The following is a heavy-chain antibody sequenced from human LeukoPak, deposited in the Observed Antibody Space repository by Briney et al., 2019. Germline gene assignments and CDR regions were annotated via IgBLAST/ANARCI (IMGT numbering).Heavy chain of an antibody. D-gene: IGHD6-19*01. CDR3: AGGGAVADFDY. Sequence: KSSETLSLTCTVSGGSISSYYWSWIRQPPGKGLEWIGYIYYGGSTNYNPSLKSRVTISVNTSKNQFSLKLSSVTAADTAVYYCAGGGAVADFDYWGQGTLVTVSS. V-gene: IGHV4-59*01. CDR2: IYYGGST. J-gene: IGHJ4*02. CDR1: GGSISSYY.